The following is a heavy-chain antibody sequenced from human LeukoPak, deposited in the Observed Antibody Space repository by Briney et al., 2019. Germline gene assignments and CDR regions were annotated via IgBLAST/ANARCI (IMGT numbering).Heavy chain of an antibody. CDR2: IYSSGST. CDR1: GGSIRSYY. V-gene: IGHV4-59*08. Sequence: PSETLSLTCTVSGGSIRSYYRSWIRQPPGKGLEWMGYIYSSGSTYYSPSLKSRVTISVDTSKNQFSLKLSSVTAADTAVYYCARRRRYDGMDVWGQGTTVTVSS. CDR3: ARRRRYDGMDV. J-gene: IGHJ6*02.